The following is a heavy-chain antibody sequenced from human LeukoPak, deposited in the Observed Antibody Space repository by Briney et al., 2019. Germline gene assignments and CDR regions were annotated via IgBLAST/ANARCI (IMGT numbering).Heavy chain of an antibody. CDR3: ARGYRSSGRIYGMDV. CDR1: GGSISSGGYS. J-gene: IGHJ6*02. Sequence: SETLSLTCTVSGGSISSGGYSWSWIRQPPGKGLEWIGYIYHNGNTYYSPSLKSRVTISVDRSKNQLSLKLSSVTAADTAVYYCARGYRSSGRIYGMDVWGQGTTVTVSS. CDR2: IYHNGNT. V-gene: IGHV4-30-2*01. D-gene: IGHD6-25*01.